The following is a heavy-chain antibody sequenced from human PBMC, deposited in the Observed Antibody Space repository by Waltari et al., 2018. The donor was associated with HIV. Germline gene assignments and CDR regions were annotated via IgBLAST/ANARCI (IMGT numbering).Heavy chain of an antibody. CDR2: IYYSGST. CDR1: GGSISSSSYY. V-gene: IGHV4-39*07. Sequence: QLQLQESGPGLVKPSETLSLTCTVSGGSISSSSYYWGWIRQPPGKGLEWIGSIYYSGSTYYNPSLKSRVTISVDTSKNQFSLKLSSVTAADTAVYYCARDTETSSYYYYYGMDVWGQGTTVTVSS. CDR3: ARDTETSSYYYYYGMDV. J-gene: IGHJ6*02.